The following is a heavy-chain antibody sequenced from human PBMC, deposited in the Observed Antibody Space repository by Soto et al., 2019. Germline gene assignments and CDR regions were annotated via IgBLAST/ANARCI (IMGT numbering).Heavy chain of an antibody. D-gene: IGHD2-8*02. CDR1: GFTFSSYA. V-gene: IGHV3-30-3*01. J-gene: IGHJ3*02. Sequence: GGSLRLSCAASGFTFSSYAMHWVRQAPAKGLEWVAVISYDGSNKYYADSVKGRFTISRDNSKNTLYLQMNSLTAGDTAMYYCAKATATGGGAFDICGQGTMVTVSS. CDR3: AKATATGGGAFDI. CDR2: ISYDGSNK.